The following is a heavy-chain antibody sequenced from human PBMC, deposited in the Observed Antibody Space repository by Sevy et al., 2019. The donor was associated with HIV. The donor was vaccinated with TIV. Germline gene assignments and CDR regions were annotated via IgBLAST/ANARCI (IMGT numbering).Heavy chain of an antibody. J-gene: IGHJ4*02. Sequence: SETLSLTCTVSGGSISSGDYYWSWIRQPPGKGLEWIGYIYYSGSTYYNPSLKSRVTISVDTSKNQFSLKLSSVTAADTAVYYCARESIPSGSVRWAYWGQGTLVTVSS. CDR3: ARESIPSGSVRWAY. CDR1: GGSISSGDYY. V-gene: IGHV4-30-4*01. CDR2: IYYSGST. D-gene: IGHD6-19*01.